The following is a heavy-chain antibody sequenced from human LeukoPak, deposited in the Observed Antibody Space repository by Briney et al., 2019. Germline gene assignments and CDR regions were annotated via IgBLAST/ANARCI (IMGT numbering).Heavy chain of an antibody. CDR2: ITYGGTT. D-gene: IGHD2-2*01. Sequence: SETLSLTCGVYGGSFGGYHWNWIRQPPGKRLEWIGEITYGGTTNYNPSLRRRVTMSVDTSKKQFYLHLTSVTAADTAVYYCVRGRYCSSANCYDYFDPWGPGTHVSVSS. CDR1: GGSFGGYH. CDR3: VRGRYCSSANCYDYFDP. J-gene: IGHJ5*02. V-gene: IGHV4-34*01.